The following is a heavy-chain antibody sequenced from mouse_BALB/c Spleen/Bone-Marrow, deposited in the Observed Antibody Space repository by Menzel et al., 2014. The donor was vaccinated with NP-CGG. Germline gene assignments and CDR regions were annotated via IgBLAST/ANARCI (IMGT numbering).Heavy chain of an antibody. D-gene: IGHD3-1*01. Sequence: VQLQHSGTVLARPGAAVKMSCKASGYTFSNYWMHWIKQRPGQGLEWIGTIHPGNSGSTYNQKFKGKAKLTAVTSTSTAYMELSSLTNEDSAVYYCTTLARNNFDYWGQGTTLTVSS. V-gene: IGHV1-5*01. CDR1: GYTFSNYW. J-gene: IGHJ2*01. CDR2: IHPGNSGS. CDR3: TTLARNNFDY.